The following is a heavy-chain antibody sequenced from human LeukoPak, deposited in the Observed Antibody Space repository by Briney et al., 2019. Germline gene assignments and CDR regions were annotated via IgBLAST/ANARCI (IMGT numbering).Heavy chain of an antibody. V-gene: IGHV3-21*01. J-gene: IGHJ4*02. CDR1: GFTFSSYG. Sequence: GGSLRLSCAASGFTFSSYGMNWVRQAPGKGLEWVSSISSSSSYIYYADSVKGRFTISRDNAKNSLYLQMNSLRAEDTAVYYCARDLLYDSSGPHDYWGQGTLVTVSS. D-gene: IGHD3-22*01. CDR3: ARDLLYDSSGPHDY. CDR2: ISSSSSYI.